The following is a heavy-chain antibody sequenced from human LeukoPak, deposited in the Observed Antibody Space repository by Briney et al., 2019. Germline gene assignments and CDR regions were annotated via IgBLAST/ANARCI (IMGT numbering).Heavy chain of an antibody. CDR1: GGSISSSSYY. Sequence: SETLSLTCTVSGGSISSSSYYWSWVRQPPGKGLEWIGYIYHSGSTYYNPSLKSRVTISVDRSKNQFSLKLSSVTAADTAVYYCARGIAAAGLDYWGQGTLVTVSS. CDR2: IYHSGST. V-gene: IGHV4-30-2*01. CDR3: ARGIAAAGLDY. J-gene: IGHJ4*02. D-gene: IGHD6-13*01.